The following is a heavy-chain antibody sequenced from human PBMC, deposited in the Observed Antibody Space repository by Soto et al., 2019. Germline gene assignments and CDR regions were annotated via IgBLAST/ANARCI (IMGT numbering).Heavy chain of an antibody. J-gene: IGHJ4*02. V-gene: IGHV2-5*02. CDR2: IYWVDDK. D-gene: IGHD3-9*01. Sequence: QITLKESGPTLVKPTQTLTLTCTFSGFSLSTSGGGVACIRQPPGKALAWLALIYWVDDKRYSPSLKSRLTITKDTSKNQGVLTMTNMDPGDTATYYCAHSRKSYYDILTGYNYWGQGTLVTVSS. CDR3: AHSRKSYYDILTGYNY. CDR1: GFSLSTSGGG.